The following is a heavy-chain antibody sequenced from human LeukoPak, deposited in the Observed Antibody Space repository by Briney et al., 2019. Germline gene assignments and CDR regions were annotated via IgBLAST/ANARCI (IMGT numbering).Heavy chain of an antibody. CDR2: FDPEDGET. Sequence: ASVKVSCKVSGYTLTELSMHWVRQAPGKGLEWMGGFDPEDGETIYAQKFQGRVTMTEDTSTDTAYMELSSLRSEDTAVYYCATSSGSYYRSYYYYMDVWGKGTTVTVS. D-gene: IGHD1-26*01. J-gene: IGHJ6*03. CDR1: GYTLTELS. CDR3: ATSSGSYYRSYYYYMDV. V-gene: IGHV1-24*01.